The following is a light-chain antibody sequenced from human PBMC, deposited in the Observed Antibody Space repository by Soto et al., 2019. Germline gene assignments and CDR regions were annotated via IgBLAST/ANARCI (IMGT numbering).Light chain of an antibody. V-gene: IGKV3-15*01. J-gene: IGKJ3*01. Sequence: EIVMTQSPVTLSVSPGERATLSCTASQSVNNNVAWYQQKPGHTPRLLIYSASIGATGTPARFSGSGSGSDFTLTISSLQSEDFAVYSCQQYNKRPLPFAPRTTVDIK. CDR3: QQYNKRPLP. CDR1: QSVNNN. CDR2: SAS.